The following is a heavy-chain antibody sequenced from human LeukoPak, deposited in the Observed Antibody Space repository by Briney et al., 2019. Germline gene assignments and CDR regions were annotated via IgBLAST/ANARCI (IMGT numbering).Heavy chain of an antibody. J-gene: IGHJ4*02. CDR1: GFTFSSYG. CDR3: ARAGYCSGGSCYGSDY. D-gene: IGHD2-15*01. Sequence: GGSLRLSCAASGFTFSSYGMHWVRQAPVKGLEWVAFIWSDGSNKYHADSVKGRFTISRDNSKNTLYLQMDSLRAEDTAVYYCARAGYCSGGSCYGSDYWGQGTLVSVSS. V-gene: IGHV3-33*01. CDR2: IWSDGSNK.